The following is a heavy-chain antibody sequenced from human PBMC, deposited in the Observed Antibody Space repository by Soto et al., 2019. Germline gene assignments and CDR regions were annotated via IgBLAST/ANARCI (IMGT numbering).Heavy chain of an antibody. D-gene: IGHD1-20*01. V-gene: IGHV3-15*01. CDR1: GFTFSNAW. J-gene: IGHJ6*03. Sequence: GGSLRLSCAASGFTFSNAWMSWVRQAPGKGLEWVGRIKSKTDGGTTDYAAPVKGRFTISRDDSKNTLYLQMNSLKTEDTAVYYCTTPAPITGTIYYYYYMDVWGKGTTVTVSS. CDR2: IKSKTDGGTT. CDR3: TTPAPITGTIYYYYYMDV.